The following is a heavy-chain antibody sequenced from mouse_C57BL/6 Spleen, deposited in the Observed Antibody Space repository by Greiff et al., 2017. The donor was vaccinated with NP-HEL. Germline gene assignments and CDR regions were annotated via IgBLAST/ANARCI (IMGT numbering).Heavy chain of an antibody. J-gene: IGHJ1*03. V-gene: IGHV8-12*01. CDR1: GFSLSTSGMG. CDR3: ARRGEVVATRYFDV. CDR2: IYWDDDK. Sequence: VKLMESGPGILQSSQTLSLTCSFSGFSLSTSGMGVSWIRQPSGKGLEWLAHIYWDDDKRYNPSLKSRLTISKDTSRNQVFLKITSVDTADTATYYCARRGEVVATRYFDVWGTGTTVTVSS. D-gene: IGHD1-1*01.